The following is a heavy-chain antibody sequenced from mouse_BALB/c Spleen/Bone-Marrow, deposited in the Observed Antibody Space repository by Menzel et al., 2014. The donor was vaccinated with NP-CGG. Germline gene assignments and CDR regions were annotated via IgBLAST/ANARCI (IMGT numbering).Heavy chain of an antibody. CDR2: INTNGGTT. CDR1: GFTFSSYD. J-gene: IGHJ3*01. CDR3: ARNRYDWFAY. D-gene: IGHD2-14*01. V-gene: IGHV5-6-3*01. Sequence: EVMLVESGGVLVQPGGSLKLSCAASGFTFSSYDMSWVRQTPDKRLESVATINTNGGTTYYPDSVKGRFTISRDNAKSTLYLQMSSLKSADTAIYYCARNRYDWFAYWGQGTLVTVSA.